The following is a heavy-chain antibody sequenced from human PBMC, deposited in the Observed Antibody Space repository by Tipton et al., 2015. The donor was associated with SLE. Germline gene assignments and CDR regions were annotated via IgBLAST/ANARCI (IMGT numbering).Heavy chain of an antibody. CDR3: AREEGDVDAFDI. V-gene: IGHV3-33*01. CDR1: GFTFSSYG. Sequence: LRLSCAASGFTFSSYGMHWVRQTPGKGLEWVAVIWYDGSNKYYADSVKGRFTISRDNSKNTLYLQMSSLRAEDTAVYYCAREEGDVDAFDIWGQGTMVTVSS. J-gene: IGHJ3*02. CDR2: IWYDGSNK.